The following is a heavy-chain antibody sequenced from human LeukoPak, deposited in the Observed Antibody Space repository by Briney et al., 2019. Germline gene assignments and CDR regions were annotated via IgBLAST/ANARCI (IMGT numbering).Heavy chain of an antibody. CDR3: ARSYGDYVDGYFDY. CDR1: GYSISSGYY. Sequence: PSETLSLTCTVSGYSISSGYYWGWIRQPPGKGLEWIGSIYHSGSTYYNPSLKSRVTISVDTSKNQFSLKLSSVTAADTAVYYCARSYGDYVDGYFDYWGQGTLVTVSS. V-gene: IGHV4-38-2*02. J-gene: IGHJ4*02. D-gene: IGHD4-17*01. CDR2: IYHSGST.